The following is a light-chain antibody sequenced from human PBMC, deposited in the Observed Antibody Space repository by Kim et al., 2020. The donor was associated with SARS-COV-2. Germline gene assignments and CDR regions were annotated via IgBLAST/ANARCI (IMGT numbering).Light chain of an antibody. CDR2: GAS. V-gene: IGKV3-20*01. CDR3: QEEDDLAPRAA. J-gene: IGKJ4*01. Sequence: IVLTQSPGTLSLSPGERATLSCRASQTVHSYLAWYQQKPGQAPRLLIYGASSRATGIPDRFSGSGAGTDFTLTISRLEPEDFAVFYCQEEDDLAPRAAFGGGAKVEI. CDR1: QTVHSY.